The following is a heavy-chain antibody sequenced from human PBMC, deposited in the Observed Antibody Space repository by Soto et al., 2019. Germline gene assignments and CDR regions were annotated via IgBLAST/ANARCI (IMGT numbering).Heavy chain of an antibody. Sequence: PVGSLRLSCAASGFTFSSYAMSWVRQAPGKGLEWVSAISGSGGSTYYADSVKGRFTISRDNSKNTLYLQMNSLRAEDTAVYYCAKLTGVVVTLYYYGMDVWGQGTTVTVSS. CDR1: GFTFSSYA. J-gene: IGHJ6*02. CDR3: AKLTGVVVTLYYYGMDV. V-gene: IGHV3-23*01. D-gene: IGHD3-22*01. CDR2: ISGSGGST.